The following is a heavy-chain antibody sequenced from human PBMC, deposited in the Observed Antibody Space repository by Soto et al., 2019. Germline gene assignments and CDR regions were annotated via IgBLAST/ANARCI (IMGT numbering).Heavy chain of an antibody. Sequence: ASVKVSCKASGYTFTSYGISWVRQAPGQGLEWMGWISAYNGNTNYAQKLQGRVTMTTDTSTSTAYMELRSLRSDDTAVYYCARDRAVALKKTDFDYWGQGTLVTVSS. J-gene: IGHJ4*02. CDR2: ISAYNGNT. CDR3: ARDRAVALKKTDFDY. CDR1: GYTFTSYG. D-gene: IGHD6-19*01. V-gene: IGHV1-18*04.